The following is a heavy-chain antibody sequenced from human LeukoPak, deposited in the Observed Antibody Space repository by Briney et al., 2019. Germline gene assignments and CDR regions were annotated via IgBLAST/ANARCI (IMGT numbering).Heavy chain of an antibody. D-gene: IGHD3-22*01. Sequence: SETLSLTCAVSGGSISSGGYYWNWIRQHPGKGLEWIGYIYYSGSTYYNPSLKSRVTISVDTSKNQLSLKLSSVTAADTAVYYCARQDDSSGYYRFDYWGQGTLVTVSS. CDR1: GGSISSGGYY. CDR3: ARQDDSSGYYRFDY. CDR2: IYYSGST. V-gene: IGHV4-31*11. J-gene: IGHJ4*02.